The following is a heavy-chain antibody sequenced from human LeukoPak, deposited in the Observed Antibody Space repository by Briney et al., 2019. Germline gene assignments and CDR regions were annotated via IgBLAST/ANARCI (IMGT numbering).Heavy chain of an antibody. CDR2: IDPSDSYT. CDR1: GYSFTNYW. D-gene: IGHD3-9*01. Sequence: GESLKISCKDSGYSFTNYWISWVRQMPGKGLEWMGRIDPSDSYTNYSPSFQGHVTISADKSISTAYLQWSSLKASDTAMYYCASPGLRYFDWLLSFDYWGQGTLVTVSS. CDR3: ASPGLRYFDWLLSFDY. J-gene: IGHJ4*02. V-gene: IGHV5-10-1*01.